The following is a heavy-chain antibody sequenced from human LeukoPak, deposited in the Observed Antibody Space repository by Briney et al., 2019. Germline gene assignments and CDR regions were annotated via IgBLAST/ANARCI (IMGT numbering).Heavy chain of an antibody. Sequence: PGGSLRLSCVSSGFTFSNYWMKWVRQAPGKGLEWVASINEDGSGKFSVGSVKDRITISGDNTRNSLDLQINSLTVEDTAIYYCVRDDGDVWGTGTTVTVSS. J-gene: IGHJ6*04. V-gene: IGHV3-7*01. CDR1: GFTFSNYW. CDR3: VRDDGDV. CDR2: INEDGSGK.